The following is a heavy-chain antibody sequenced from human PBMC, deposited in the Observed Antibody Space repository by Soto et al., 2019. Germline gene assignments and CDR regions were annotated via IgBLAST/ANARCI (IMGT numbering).Heavy chain of an antibody. CDR3: ARSSSPNHYYYYGMDV. Sequence: QVQLQESGPGLVKPSQTLSLTCTVSGGSISSGDYYWSWIRQPPGKGLEWIGYIYYSGSTYYNPSLKSRVTISVDTSKNQFSLKLSSVTAADTAVYYCARSSSPNHYYYYGMDVWGQGTTVTVSS. D-gene: IGHD6-6*01. CDR2: IYYSGST. V-gene: IGHV4-30-4*01. J-gene: IGHJ6*02. CDR1: GGSISSGDYY.